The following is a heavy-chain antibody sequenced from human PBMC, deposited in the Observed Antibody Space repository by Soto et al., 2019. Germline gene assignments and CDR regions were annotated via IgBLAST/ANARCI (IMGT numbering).Heavy chain of an antibody. D-gene: IGHD3-10*01. CDR3: ARLWFGELSLFDY. CDR1: GGSISSSSYY. V-gene: IGHV4-39*01. J-gene: IGHJ4*02. CDR2: IYYSGST. Sequence: PSETLSLTCTVSGGSISSSSYYWGWIRQPPGKGLEWIGSIYYSGSTYYNPSLKSRVTISVDTSKNQFSLKLSSVTAADTAVYYCARLWFGELSLFDYWGQGTLVT.